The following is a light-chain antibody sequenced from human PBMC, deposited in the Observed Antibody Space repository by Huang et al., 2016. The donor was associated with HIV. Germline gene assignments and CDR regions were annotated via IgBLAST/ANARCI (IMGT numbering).Light chain of an antibody. CDR1: QTISTL. J-gene: IGKJ2*01. CDR3: QQYNTYSYT. CDR2: KAS. Sequence: DIQMTQSPSTLSASVGDRVTITCRASQTISTLLACYQQKPGRAPKLLIHKASTLESGVPSRFSCSGSWTEFTLTISRLQPDDYATYYCQQYNTYSYTFGQGTKLEIK. V-gene: IGKV1-5*03.